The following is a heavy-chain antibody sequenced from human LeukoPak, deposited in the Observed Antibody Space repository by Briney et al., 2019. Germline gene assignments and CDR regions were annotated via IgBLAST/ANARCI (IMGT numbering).Heavy chain of an antibody. D-gene: IGHD2-2*01. CDR1: GFTFSSYA. V-gene: IGHV3-23*01. Sequence: GGSLRLSCAASGFTFSSYAMSWVRQAPGKGLEWVSAISGSGGSTYYADSAKGRFTISRDNSKNTLYLQMNSLRAEDTAVYYCAKWGVVPAAITYYFDYWGQGTLVTVSS. J-gene: IGHJ4*02. CDR2: ISGSGGST. CDR3: AKWGVVPAAITYYFDY.